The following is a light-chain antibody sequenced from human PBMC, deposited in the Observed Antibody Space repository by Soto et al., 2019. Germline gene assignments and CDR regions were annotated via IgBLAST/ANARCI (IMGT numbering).Light chain of an antibody. CDR1: SSDVGSYNL. Sequence: QSVLTQPASVSGSPGQSITISCTGTSSDVGSYNLVSWYQQHPGKAPKLMIYAGSKRPSGVSNRFSGSKSGNTASLTISGLQAEDEADYYCCSYAGSSTFVYVFGTGTKLTVL. J-gene: IGLJ1*01. CDR3: CSYAGSSTFVYV. V-gene: IGLV2-23*03. CDR2: AGS.